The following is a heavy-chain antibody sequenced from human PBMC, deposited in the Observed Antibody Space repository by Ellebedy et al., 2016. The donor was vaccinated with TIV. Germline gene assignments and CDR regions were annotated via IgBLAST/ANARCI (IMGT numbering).Heavy chain of an antibody. V-gene: IGHV3-74*01. J-gene: IGHJ6*02. CDR1: GFTFSSYW. CDR3: AKDWLNGGYCSSTSCYTDGMDV. CDR2: VNGDGSST. Sequence: GESLKISXAASGFTFSSYWMHWVRQAPGKGLVWVSRVNGDGSSTTYADSVKGRFTISRDNAKNTLFPQMNSLRTEDTALYYCAKDWLNGGYCSSTSCYTDGMDVWGQGTTVTVSS. D-gene: IGHD2-2*02.